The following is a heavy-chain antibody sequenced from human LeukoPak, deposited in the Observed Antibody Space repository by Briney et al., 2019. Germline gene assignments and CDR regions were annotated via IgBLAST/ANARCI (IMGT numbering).Heavy chain of an antibody. CDR3: AGRATMVRY. CDR2: IYYSGST. CDR1: GGSISSSRYY. J-gene: IGHJ4*02. V-gene: IGHV4-39*01. D-gene: IGHD3-10*01. Sequence: PSETLSLTCTVSGGSISSSRYYWGWIRQPPGKGLEWIGSIYYSGSTYYNPSLKSRVTISVDTSKNQFSLKLSSVTAADTAVYYCAGRATMVRYWGQGTLVAVSS.